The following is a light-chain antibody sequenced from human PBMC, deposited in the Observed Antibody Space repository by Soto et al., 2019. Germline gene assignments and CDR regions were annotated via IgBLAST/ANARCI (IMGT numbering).Light chain of an antibody. CDR3: MQSTQFPYT. CDR2: KIS. CDR1: QSLVHSDGDTY. V-gene: IGKV2-24*01. Sequence: DIVMTQTPLSSPVTLGQPASISCRSSQSLVHSDGDTYLSWLQQRPGQPQRLLFYKISNLFSGVTDRFSGSGAGTYFTLRISRVAAEDVGVYYCMQSTQFPYTFGQGTKLEIK. J-gene: IGKJ2*01.